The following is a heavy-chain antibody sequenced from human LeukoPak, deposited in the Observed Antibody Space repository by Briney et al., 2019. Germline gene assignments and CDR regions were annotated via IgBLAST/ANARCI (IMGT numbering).Heavy chain of an antibody. CDR2: INHSGSA. V-gene: IGHV4-34*01. D-gene: IGHD3-3*01. CDR3: ARGQGEGGFADFWSGYYDD. Sequence: PSESLSLTCAASGGSFSGFYWTWIRQPPGKGLEWIGEINHSGSANYNVSPKSRVTISVDTSKNQFSLKLSSVTAADTAVYYCARGQGEGGFADFWSGYYDDWGQGTLVTVSA. J-gene: IGHJ4*02. CDR1: GGSFSGFY.